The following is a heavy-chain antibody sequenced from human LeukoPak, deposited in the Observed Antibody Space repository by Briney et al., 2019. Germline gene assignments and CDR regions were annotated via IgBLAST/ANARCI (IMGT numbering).Heavy chain of an antibody. V-gene: IGHV3-11*04. Sequence: GGSLRLSCAASGFTFSDYYMSWIRQAPGKGLEWVSYISSSGSTIYYADSVKGRFTISRDNAKTSLYLQMNRLRVEDTAVYYCVRDGALVRGVLSWGPASGREKKTYFDYWGQGTLVTVSS. CDR3: VRDGALVRGVLSWGPASGREKKTYFDY. CDR2: ISSSGSTI. D-gene: IGHD3-10*01. CDR1: GFTFSDYY. J-gene: IGHJ4*02.